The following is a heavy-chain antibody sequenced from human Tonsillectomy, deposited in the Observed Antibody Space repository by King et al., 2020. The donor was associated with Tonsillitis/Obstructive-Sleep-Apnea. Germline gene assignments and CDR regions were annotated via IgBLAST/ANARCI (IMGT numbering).Heavy chain of an antibody. CDR2: IYPGDSDT. J-gene: IGHJ5*02. CDR1: GYSFTSYW. Sequence: QLVQSGAEVKKPGESLKISCKGSGYSFTSYWIGWVRQMPGKGLEWMGIIYPGDSDTRYSPSFQGQVTISADKSISTAYLQWSSLKASDTAMYYCARSPLGYYSSTSCYDNWFDPWGQGTLVTVSS. V-gene: IGHV5-51*01. CDR3: ARSPLGYYSSTSCYDNWFDP. D-gene: IGHD2-2*01.